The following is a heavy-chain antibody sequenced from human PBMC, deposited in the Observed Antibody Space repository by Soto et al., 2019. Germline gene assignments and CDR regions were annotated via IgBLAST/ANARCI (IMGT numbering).Heavy chain of an antibody. CDR2: INAGNGKT. J-gene: IGHJ6*02. Sequence: ASVKVSCKASGYTFSSYAMHWVRQAPGHRLEWMGWINAGNGKTESSQKLEDRVTTTRDTSASTAYMEPNSLRSEDTAVYYCARDPIRIWFGERNYAMDVWGQGTTVTVSS. D-gene: IGHD3-10*01. V-gene: IGHV1-3*01. CDR1: GYTFSSYA. CDR3: ARDPIRIWFGERNYAMDV.